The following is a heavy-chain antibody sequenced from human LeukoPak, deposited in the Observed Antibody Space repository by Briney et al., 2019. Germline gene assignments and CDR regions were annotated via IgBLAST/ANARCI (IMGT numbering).Heavy chain of an antibody. Sequence: GGSLRLSCAASGFTFSSYWMSWVCQAPGKGLEWVANIKQDGSEKYYVDSVKGRFTISRDNAKNSLYLQMNSLRAEDTAVYYCARTDSYDFWSGPQGAFDIWGQGTMVTVSS. CDR3: ARTDSYDFWSGPQGAFDI. CDR2: IKQDGSEK. CDR1: GFTFSSYW. V-gene: IGHV3-7*01. J-gene: IGHJ3*02. D-gene: IGHD3-3*01.